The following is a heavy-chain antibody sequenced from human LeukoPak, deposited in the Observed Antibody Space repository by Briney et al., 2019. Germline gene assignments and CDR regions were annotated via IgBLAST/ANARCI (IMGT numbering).Heavy chain of an antibody. Sequence: PGGSLRLSCAASGFTFSSYGMHWVRQAPGKGLEWVSYISSGGNYRYYADSVKGRFTISRDNARNSLYLQMNSLRAEDTAVYYCARGRNAYTFDNWGQGTLVTVSS. J-gene: IGHJ4*02. CDR2: ISSGGNYR. CDR3: ARGRNAYTFDN. D-gene: IGHD5-24*01. V-gene: IGHV3-21*05. CDR1: GFTFSSYG.